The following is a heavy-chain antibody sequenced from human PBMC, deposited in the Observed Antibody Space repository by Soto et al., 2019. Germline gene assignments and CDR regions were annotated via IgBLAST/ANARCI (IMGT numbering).Heavy chain of an antibody. Sequence: QVQLQESDPGLVEPSETLSLTCTVSGGSMNGFYWNWIRQPAGGGLEWIGRVYSSGRADYIPSLKSRITMSVDTSKNQFYLNLRFVTAADTAVYFCAKDKSGAADIWGHGTMVTVS. CDR3: AKDKSGAADI. V-gene: IGHV4-4*07. CDR1: GGSMNGFY. CDR2: VYSSGRA. J-gene: IGHJ3*02. D-gene: IGHD7-27*01.